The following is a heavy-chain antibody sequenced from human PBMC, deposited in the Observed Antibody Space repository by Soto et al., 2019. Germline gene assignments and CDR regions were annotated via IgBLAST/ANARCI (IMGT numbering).Heavy chain of an antibody. V-gene: IGHV1-69*01. CDR3: ARDSRTATLDF. J-gene: IGHJ4*02. CDR2: IIPVSGVP. D-gene: IGHD2-2*01. CDR1: GGTFDSFT. Sequence: QVQLVQSGAEVKQPGSSVKVSCMISGGTFDSFTISWVRQAPGQGFEWMGGIIPVSGVPSYSRHFQGRITITADASTRTAYMDLSGLKFEDTAVYFCARDSRTATLDFWGQGTLVSVS.